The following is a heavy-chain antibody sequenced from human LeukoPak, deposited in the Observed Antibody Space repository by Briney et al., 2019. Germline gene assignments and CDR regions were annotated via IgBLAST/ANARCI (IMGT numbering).Heavy chain of an antibody. J-gene: IGHJ4*02. Sequence: GESLKISCKGSGYSFTSNWIGWVRQMPGKGLEWMGIIYPGDSDTRYSPSFQGQVTISADKSISTAYLQWSSLKASDTAMYYCARPGGLDSGYDAFDYWGQGTLVTVSS. V-gene: IGHV5-51*01. CDR3: ARPGGLDSGYDAFDY. CDR2: IYPGDSDT. D-gene: IGHD5-12*01. CDR1: GYSFTSNW.